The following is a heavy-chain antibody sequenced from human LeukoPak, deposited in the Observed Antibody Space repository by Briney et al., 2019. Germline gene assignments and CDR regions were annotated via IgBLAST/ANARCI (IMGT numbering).Heavy chain of an antibody. CDR3: ASKYSSFYNFDY. V-gene: IGHV4-61*09. D-gene: IGHD6-6*01. CDR1: GGSISSGSYC. Sequence: SETLSLTCTVSGGSISSGSYCWSWIRQPAGKGLEWIGHIHISGSTNYNPSLKSRVTISLDKSKNQFSLKLSSVTAADTAVYYCASKYSSFYNFDYWGQGTLVTVSS. J-gene: IGHJ4*02. CDR2: IHISGST.